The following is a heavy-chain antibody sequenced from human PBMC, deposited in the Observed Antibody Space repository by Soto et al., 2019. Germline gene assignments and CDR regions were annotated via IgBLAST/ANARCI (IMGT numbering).Heavy chain of an antibody. V-gene: IGHV1-8*01. D-gene: IGHD4-4*01. CDR1: GYPFTKYD. CDR3: ARSPPGVEKNNYAGGWFDP. Sequence: QVQLVQSGAEVKKPGASVKVSCKASGYPFTKYDINWVRQATGQGLEWMGWINTNSGNTGYSQKFQGRVTMTRNTSISTACMEMSSLRLDDTAVYYCARSPPGVEKNNYAGGWFDPWGQGTLVTVSS. J-gene: IGHJ5*02. CDR2: INTNSGNT.